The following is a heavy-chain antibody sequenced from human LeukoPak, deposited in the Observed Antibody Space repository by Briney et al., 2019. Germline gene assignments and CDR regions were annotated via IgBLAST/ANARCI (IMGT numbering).Heavy chain of an antibody. V-gene: IGHV4-59*01. CDR1: GGSISSYY. CDR2: INYSGAT. J-gene: IGHJ4*02. Sequence: SETLSLTCTVSGGSISSYYWSWVRRPPGKGLEWIANINYSGATYYNPSLRSRVTISIDTSKSQFSLKLTSVTVADTAVYYCARGGHIAIPPYGFDYWGQGALVTVSS. CDR3: ARGGHIAIPPYGFDY. D-gene: IGHD4-17*01.